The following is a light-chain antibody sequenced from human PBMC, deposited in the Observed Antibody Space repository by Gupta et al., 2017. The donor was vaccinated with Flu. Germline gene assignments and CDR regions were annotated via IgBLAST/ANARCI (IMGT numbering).Light chain of an antibody. Sequence: RAALCCCARQDIIPNLACYRQNPGQAPRIIIYDASTRAAKIPATCVGGGSATNFTLATSSLQYEGATLKYCRQYNDWPPWAFGQGTKVEVK. CDR1: QDIIPN. V-gene: IGKV3-15*01. J-gene: IGKJ1*01. CDR3: RQYNDWPPWA. CDR2: DAS.